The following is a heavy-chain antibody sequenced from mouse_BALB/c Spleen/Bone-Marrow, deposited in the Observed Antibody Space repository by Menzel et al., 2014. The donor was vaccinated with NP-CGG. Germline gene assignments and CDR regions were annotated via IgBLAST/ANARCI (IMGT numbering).Heavy chain of an antibody. CDR2: LYPGDGDT. V-gene: IGHV1-80*01. CDR1: GYAFSTYW. Sequence: AQLQQSGAELVRPESSVKISCKASGYAFSTYWMIWVKQRPGQGLEWIGQLYPGDGDTNYNGKFKGKATLTADKSSSTAYMQLSSLTSEDSAVYFCTRGARSAMVYWDQATSVNVSS. CDR3: TRGARSAMVY. J-gene: IGHJ4*01.